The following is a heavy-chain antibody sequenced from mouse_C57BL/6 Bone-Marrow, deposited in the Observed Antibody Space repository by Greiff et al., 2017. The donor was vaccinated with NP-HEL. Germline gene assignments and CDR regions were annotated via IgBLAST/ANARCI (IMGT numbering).Heavy chain of an antibody. CDR2: INYDGSST. V-gene: IGHV5-16*01. Sequence: EVLLVESEGGLVQPGSSMKLSCTASGFTFSDYSMAWVRQVPEKGLEWVANINYDGSSTYYLDSLKSRFSISRDNAKNNLYLQMSSLKSEDTATYYCARDCCGSSHYEAMDYGGQGTSVTVSS. CDR1: GFTFSDYS. D-gene: IGHD1-1*01. CDR3: ARDCCGSSHYEAMDY. J-gene: IGHJ4*01.